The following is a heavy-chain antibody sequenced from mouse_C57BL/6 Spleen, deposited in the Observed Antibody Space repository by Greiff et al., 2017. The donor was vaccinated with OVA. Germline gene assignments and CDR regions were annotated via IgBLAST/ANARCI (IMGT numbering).Heavy chain of an antibody. CDR1: GFTFSSYA. D-gene: IGHD1-1*01. Sequence: EVQGVESGGGLVKPGGSLKLSCAASGFTFSSYAMSWVRQTPEKRLEWVATISDGGSYTYYPDNVKGRFTISRDNAKNNLYLQMSHLKSEDTAMYYCARETGGSSSYAMDYWGQGTSVTVSS. CDR3: ARETGGSSSYAMDY. J-gene: IGHJ4*01. V-gene: IGHV5-4*01. CDR2: ISDGGSYT.